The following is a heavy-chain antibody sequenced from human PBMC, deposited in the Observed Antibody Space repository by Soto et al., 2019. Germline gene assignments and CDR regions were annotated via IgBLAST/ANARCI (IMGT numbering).Heavy chain of an antibody. CDR1: GGTFSSYA. D-gene: IGHD6-13*01. V-gene: IGHV1-69*13. CDR3: ARSGIAAAGTFYYYGMDV. Sequence: SVKVSCKASGGTFSSYAISWVRQAPGQGLEWMGGIIPIFGTANYAQKFQGRVTITADESTSTAYMELSSLRSEDTAVYYCARSGIAAAGTFYYYGMDVWGQGTTVTVSS. J-gene: IGHJ6*02. CDR2: IIPIFGTA.